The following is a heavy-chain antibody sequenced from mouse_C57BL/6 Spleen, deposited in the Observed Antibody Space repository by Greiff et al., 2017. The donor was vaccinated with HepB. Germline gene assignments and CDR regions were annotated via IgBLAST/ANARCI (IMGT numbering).Heavy chain of an antibody. CDR1: GYTFTSYT. Sequence: QVQLQQSGAELARPGASVKMSCKASGYTFTSYTMHWVKQRPGQGLEWIGYINPSSGYTKYNQKFKDKATLTADKSSSTAYMQLSSLTSEDSAVYYCARCYYGNYDAMDCWGQGTSVTVSS. J-gene: IGHJ4*01. V-gene: IGHV1-4*01. CDR3: ARCYYGNYDAMDC. CDR2: INPSSGYT. D-gene: IGHD2-1*01.